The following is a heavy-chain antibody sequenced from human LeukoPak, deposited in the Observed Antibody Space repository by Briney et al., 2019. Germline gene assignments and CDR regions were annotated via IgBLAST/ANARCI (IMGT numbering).Heavy chain of an antibody. Sequence: NPSQTLSLTCTVSGGSINSANYYWSWIRQPPGKGLEWIGYIYYSGSTYYNPSLRSRVSISVDTSKNQFFLKLTSVTAADTAVYYCVRERNYGSGKAWFDPWGQGTLVTVSS. V-gene: IGHV4-30-4*01. CDR2: IYYSGST. CDR1: GGSINSANYY. J-gene: IGHJ5*02. CDR3: VRERNYGSGKAWFDP. D-gene: IGHD3-10*01.